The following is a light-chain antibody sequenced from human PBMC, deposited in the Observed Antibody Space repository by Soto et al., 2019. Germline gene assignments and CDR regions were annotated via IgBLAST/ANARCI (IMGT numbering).Light chain of an antibody. Sequence: EIVLTQSPATLSLSPGERATLSCRASQSVGSYLAWYQQKPGQAPRLLIYDASNRATDIPARFSGSGSGTDVTLTISSLEPEDFAVYYCQQRSSWWTFGQGTKVEIK. J-gene: IGKJ1*01. V-gene: IGKV3-11*01. CDR3: QQRSSWWT. CDR1: QSVGSY. CDR2: DAS.